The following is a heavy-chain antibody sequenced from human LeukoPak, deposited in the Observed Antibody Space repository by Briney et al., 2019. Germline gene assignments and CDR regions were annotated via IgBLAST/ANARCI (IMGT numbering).Heavy chain of an antibody. J-gene: IGHJ5*02. CDR2: ISYDGSNK. CDR1: GFTFSSYA. Sequence: GGSLRLSCAASGFTFSSYAMHWVRQAPGKGLEWVAVISYDGSNKYYADSVKGRFTISRDNSKNTLYLQMNSLRAEDTAVYYCASLGPSGYSYPWGQGTLVTVSS. CDR3: ASLGPSGYSYP. D-gene: IGHD3-22*01. V-gene: IGHV3-30*04.